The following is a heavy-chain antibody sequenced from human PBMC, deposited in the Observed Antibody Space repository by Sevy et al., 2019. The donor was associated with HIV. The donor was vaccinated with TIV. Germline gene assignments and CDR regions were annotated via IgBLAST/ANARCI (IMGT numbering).Heavy chain of an antibody. CDR3: ARAYTVTSMDV. V-gene: IGHV3-53*01. Sequence: GGSLRLSCTVSGFTVSNNYMSWVRQAPGKGLEWVSVIYSGGNKYYADSVKGRFTISRDNSKNTLYLQMNSLTVEDTAIYYCARAYTVTSMDVWGKGTTVTVSS. CDR1: GFTVSNNY. D-gene: IGHD4-17*01. CDR2: IYSGGNK. J-gene: IGHJ6*04.